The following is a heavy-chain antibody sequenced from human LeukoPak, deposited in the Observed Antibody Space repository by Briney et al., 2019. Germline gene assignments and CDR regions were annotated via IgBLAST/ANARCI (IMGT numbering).Heavy chain of an antibody. V-gene: IGHV1-18*01. CDR1: GYTFTSYG. J-gene: IGHJ4*02. CDR2: ISAYNGNT. Sequence: ASVKVSCKASGYTFTSYGISWVRQAPGQGLEWMGWISAYNGNTNYAQKLQGGVTVTTDTSTSTAYMELRSLRSDDTAVYYCARDFNWQWPAGDWGQGTLVTVSS. D-gene: IGHD6-19*01. CDR3: ARDFNWQWPAGD.